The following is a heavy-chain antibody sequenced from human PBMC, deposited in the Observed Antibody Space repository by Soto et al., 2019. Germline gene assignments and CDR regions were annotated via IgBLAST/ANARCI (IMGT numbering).Heavy chain of an antibody. CDR2: VYWTDAE. CDR1: WILLSTRGVG. D-gene: IGHD3-10*01. J-gene: IGHJ3*01. Sequence: SGPTLGNPTQTLTLNCSLSWILLSTRGVGLGWLGQPPGKVLEWRALVYWTDAEHYSPSLKSKLTITMYTSNNQAVLTVPNMDPVDTATYYLARGLATLRGFAFDFWDQGTMVTVSS. V-gene: IGHV2-5*01. CDR3: ARGLATLRGFAFDF.